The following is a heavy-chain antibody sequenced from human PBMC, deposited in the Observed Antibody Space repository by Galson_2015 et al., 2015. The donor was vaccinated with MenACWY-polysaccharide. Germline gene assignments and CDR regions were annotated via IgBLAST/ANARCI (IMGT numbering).Heavy chain of an antibody. D-gene: IGHD1-1*01. CDR3: VKAHETSGWNRGPGY. V-gene: IGHV3-23*01. Sequence: SLRLSCAASGFTFSNYAMSWVRQAPGKGLEWVSTIGGSGSNTHYADSVKGRFTISRDNSKNTLYLQMHDLRAEDTAVYYCVKAHETSGWNRGPGYWGQGTLVTVSS. CDR1: GFTFSNYA. CDR2: IGGSGSNT. J-gene: IGHJ4*02.